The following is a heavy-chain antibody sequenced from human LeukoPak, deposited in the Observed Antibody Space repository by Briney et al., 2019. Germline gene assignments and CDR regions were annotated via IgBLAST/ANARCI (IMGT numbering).Heavy chain of an antibody. J-gene: IGHJ4*02. Sequence: GRSLRLSCAASGFTFSSYGMHWVRQAPGKGLEWVSSIISSSSFIYCADSVKGRFTISRDNAKNSLYLQMNSLRAEDTAVYYCARDFGGYCSSSSCYLGFLDYWGQGTLVTVSS. CDR2: IISSSSFI. CDR1: GFTFSSYG. CDR3: ARDFGGYCSSSSCYLGFLDY. V-gene: IGHV3-21*03. D-gene: IGHD2-2*01.